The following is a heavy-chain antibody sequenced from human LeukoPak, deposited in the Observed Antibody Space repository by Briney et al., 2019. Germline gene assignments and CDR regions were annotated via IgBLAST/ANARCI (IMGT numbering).Heavy chain of an antibody. CDR3: ARVVRNLGSPACFDY. D-gene: IGHD1-14*01. J-gene: IGHJ4*02. Sequence: GASVKVSCKVSGYTLTELSMHWVRQAPGKGLEWMGGFDPEDGETIYAQKFQGRVTMTEDTSTDTAYMELSSLRSEDTAVYYCARVVRNLGSPACFDYWGQGTLVTVSS. V-gene: IGHV1-24*01. CDR1: GYTLTELS. CDR2: FDPEDGET.